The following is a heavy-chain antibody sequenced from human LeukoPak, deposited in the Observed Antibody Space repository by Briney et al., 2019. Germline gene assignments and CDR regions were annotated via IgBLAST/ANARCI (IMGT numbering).Heavy chain of an antibody. CDR1: GYTFTGYY. V-gene: IGHV1-3*01. Sequence: ASVKVSCKASGYTFTGYYMHWVRQAPGQRLEWMGWINAGNGNTKYSQKFQGRVTITRDTSASTAYMELSSLRSEDTAVYYCARDPHYYDSSGNFDYWGQGTLVTVSS. J-gene: IGHJ4*02. D-gene: IGHD3-22*01. CDR2: INAGNGNT. CDR3: ARDPHYYDSSGNFDY.